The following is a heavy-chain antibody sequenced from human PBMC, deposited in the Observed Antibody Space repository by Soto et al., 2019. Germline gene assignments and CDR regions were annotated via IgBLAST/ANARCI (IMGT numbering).Heavy chain of an antibody. D-gene: IGHD3-22*01. CDR2: ISAHTGSS. CDR3: ARGTYYYDSSDFDY. Sequence: ASVKVSCKASGYTFTSSGMSWVRQAPGQGLEWMGWISAHTGSSEYAQRFQGRVTMTRDTSTSTVYMELSSLRSEDTAVYYCARGTYYYDSSDFDYWGQGTLVTVSS. J-gene: IGHJ4*02. CDR1: GYTFTSSG. V-gene: IGHV1-18*01.